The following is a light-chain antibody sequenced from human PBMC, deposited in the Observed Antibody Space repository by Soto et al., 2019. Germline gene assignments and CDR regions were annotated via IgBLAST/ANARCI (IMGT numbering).Light chain of an antibody. CDR3: SSYTSSSTYV. Sequence: QSVLTQPASVSGSPGQSITISCTGTSSDVGGYNYVSWYQQHPGKAPKLMIYEVSNRPSGVSNRFSGSKSGNTASLTIYGLQAEDEADYYCSSYTSSSTYVFGTGTKVTV. J-gene: IGLJ1*01. CDR2: EVS. CDR1: SSDVGGYNY. V-gene: IGLV2-14*01.